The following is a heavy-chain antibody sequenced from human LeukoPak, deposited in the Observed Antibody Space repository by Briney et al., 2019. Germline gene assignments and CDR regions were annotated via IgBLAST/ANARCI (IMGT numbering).Heavy chain of an antibody. Sequence: SSETLSLTCTVSGASINSYYWSWIRQPPGKGLEWIGYIYSSGSTNYNPSLKSRVTISVDTSKNQVYLKLNSVTAADTAVYFCAKFYFDSSGYYDVFDIWGQGTMVTVSS. CDR1: GASINSYY. V-gene: IGHV4-59*01. D-gene: IGHD3-22*01. CDR2: IYSSGST. J-gene: IGHJ3*02. CDR3: AKFYFDSSGYYDVFDI.